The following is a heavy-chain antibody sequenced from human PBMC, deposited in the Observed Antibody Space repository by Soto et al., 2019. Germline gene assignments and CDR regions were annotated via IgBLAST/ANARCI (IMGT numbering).Heavy chain of an antibody. CDR1: GYTFTSYG. V-gene: IGHV1-18*01. Sequence: ASVKVSCKASGYTFTSYGISWVRQAPGQGLEWMGWISAYNGNTNYAQKLQGRVTMTTDTSTSTAYMELRSLRSDDTAVYYCARDLEDIVVVPAAQFDYWGQGTLVTVSS. CDR3: ARDLEDIVVVPAAQFDY. CDR2: ISAYNGNT. D-gene: IGHD2-2*01. J-gene: IGHJ4*02.